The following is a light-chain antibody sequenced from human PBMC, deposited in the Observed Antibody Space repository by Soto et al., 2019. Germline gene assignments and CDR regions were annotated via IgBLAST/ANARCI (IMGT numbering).Light chain of an antibody. V-gene: IGKV1-33*01. Sequence: DIQMTQSPSSLSASVGDRVTITCQASQDITNFLSWYQQKPGKAPKLLIYGASNLETGVPSRFSGSGSGTNFIFTVSSLQAEDIATYYCQQYDNLPLTFGGGTKVEIK. J-gene: IGKJ4*01. CDR1: QDITNF. CDR3: QQYDNLPLT. CDR2: GAS.